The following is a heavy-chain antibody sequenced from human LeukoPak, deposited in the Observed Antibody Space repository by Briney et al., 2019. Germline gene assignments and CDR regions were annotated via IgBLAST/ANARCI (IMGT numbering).Heavy chain of an antibody. V-gene: IGHV3-21*01. CDR2: ISSSSSYI. Sequence: GGSLRLSCAASGFTFSTYSMNWVRQAPGQGLEWVSSISSSSSYIYYADSVKGRFTISRDNAKNSLYMQMNSLRAEDTAVYYCARVEYCGGDCYRSLDYWGQGTLVTVSS. CDR1: GFTFSTYS. J-gene: IGHJ4*02. CDR3: ARVEYCGGDCYRSLDY. D-gene: IGHD2-21*02.